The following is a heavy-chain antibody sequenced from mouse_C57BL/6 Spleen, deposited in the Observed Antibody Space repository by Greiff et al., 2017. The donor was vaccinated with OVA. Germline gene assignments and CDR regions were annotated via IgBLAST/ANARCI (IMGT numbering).Heavy chain of an antibody. CDR2: IYPGSGST. CDR1: GYTFTSYW. J-gene: IGHJ2*01. Sequence: QVQLQQPGAELVKPGASVKMSCKASGYTFTSYWITWVKQRPGQGLEWIGDIYPGSGSTNYNEKFKSKATLTVDTSSSTAYMQLSSLTSEDSAVYYCSKRSPDRGYFDYWGQGTTLTVSS. V-gene: IGHV1-55*01. CDR3: SKRSPDRGYFDY.